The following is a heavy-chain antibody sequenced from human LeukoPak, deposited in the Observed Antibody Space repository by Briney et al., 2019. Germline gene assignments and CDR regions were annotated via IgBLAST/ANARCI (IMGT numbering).Heavy chain of an antibody. CDR3: AKERVVRLVTGYFQH. J-gene: IGHJ1*01. CDR2: IGGTSSSL. V-gene: IGHV3-21*04. CDR1: GFTFSIYS. D-gene: IGHD2-15*01. Sequence: PGGSLRLSGAASGFTFSIYSLNWVRQAPGKGLGWVSSIGGTSSSLYYAESVKGRFTISRDNARNSLYLQMNSLRAEDTAVYYCAKERVVRLVTGYFQHWGQGTLVTVSS.